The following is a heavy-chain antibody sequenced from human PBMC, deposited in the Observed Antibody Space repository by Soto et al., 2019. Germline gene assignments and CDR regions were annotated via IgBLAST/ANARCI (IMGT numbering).Heavy chain of an antibody. V-gene: IGHV3-30*18. Sequence: VQLVESGGGVVQPGRSLRLSCAASGFTFSSYGMHWVRQAPGKGLEWVAVISYDGSNKYYADSVKGRFTISRDNSKNTLYLQMNSLRAEDTAVYYCAKSLAAAGSRYYYYYYMDVWGKGTTVTVSS. CDR1: GFTFSSYG. CDR3: AKSLAAAGSRYYYYYYMDV. CDR2: ISYDGSNK. D-gene: IGHD6-13*01. J-gene: IGHJ6*03.